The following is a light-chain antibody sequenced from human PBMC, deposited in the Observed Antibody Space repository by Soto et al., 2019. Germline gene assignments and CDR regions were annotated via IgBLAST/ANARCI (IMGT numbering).Light chain of an antibody. CDR2: SAS. CDR1: QGVGRS. V-gene: IGKV3-15*01. J-gene: IGKJ4*01. CDR3: QQYYYWPLT. Sequence: EVLMPQSPATLSTSPGEGATLSCRASQGVGRSVAWYQQTPGQSPRLLIYSASTRASGVPARFSGSGSGTEFTLTISSLQSEDFAVYSCQQYYYWPLTFGGGTKV.